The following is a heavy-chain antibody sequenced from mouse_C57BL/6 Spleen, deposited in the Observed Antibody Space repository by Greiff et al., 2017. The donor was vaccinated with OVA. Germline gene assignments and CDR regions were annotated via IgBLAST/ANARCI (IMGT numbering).Heavy chain of an antibody. J-gene: IGHJ1*03. CDR1: GYTFTSYW. CDR2: IYPGNSDT. V-gene: IGHV1-5*01. CDR3: TRGRLGPRYFDV. Sequence: VQLKQSGPVLARPGASVKMSCKTSGYTFTSYWMHWVKQRPGQGLEWIGAIYPGNSDTSYNQKFKGKAKLTAVTSASTAYMELSSLTNEDSAVYYCTRGRLGPRYFDVWGTGTTVTVSS. D-gene: IGHD3-2*02.